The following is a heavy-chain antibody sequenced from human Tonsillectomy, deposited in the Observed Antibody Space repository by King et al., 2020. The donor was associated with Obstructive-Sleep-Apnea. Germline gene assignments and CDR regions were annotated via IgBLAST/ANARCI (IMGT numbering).Heavy chain of an antibody. CDR2: IWYDGINK. J-gene: IGHJ5*02. V-gene: IGHV3-33*06. CDR3: AKDHLLGRFDP. Sequence: QLVESGGGVVQPGRSLRLSCAASGFTFSSYGMHLVRQAPGTGLEWGAVIWYDGINKYNADSVKGRFTISRDNAKNTLYLQMNSLRAEDTAVYYCAKDHLLGRFDPWGQGTLVTVSS. CDR1: GFTFSSYG. D-gene: IGHD2/OR15-2a*01.